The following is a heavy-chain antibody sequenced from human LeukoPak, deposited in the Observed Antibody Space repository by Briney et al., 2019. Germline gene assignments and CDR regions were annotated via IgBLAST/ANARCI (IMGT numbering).Heavy chain of an antibody. CDR3: ARGYSSGWYADY. D-gene: IGHD6-19*01. J-gene: IGHJ4*02. V-gene: IGHV1-69*05. Sequence: ASVKVSCKASGGSFSSYAIRWVRQAPGQGLEWMVRIIPIFGTANYAQKFQGRVTITTDESTSTAYMELSSLRSEDTAVYYCARGYSSGWYADYWGQGTLVTVSS. CDR2: IIPIFGTA. CDR1: GGSFSSYA.